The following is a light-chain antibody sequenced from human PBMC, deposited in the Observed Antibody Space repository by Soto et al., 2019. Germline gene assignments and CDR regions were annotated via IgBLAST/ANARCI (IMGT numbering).Light chain of an antibody. V-gene: IGLV2-23*01. CDR3: CSYAGSGTVV. CDR1: SNDVGRYNL. J-gene: IGLJ3*02. CDR2: EAT. Sequence: QSVLTQPASVSGSPEQSITISFTGTSNDVGRYNLVSWYQQHPGKAPKVMIYEATKRPSGVSNRFSGSKSGNTASLTISGLQAEDEADYYCCSYAGSGTVVFGGGTKLTLL.